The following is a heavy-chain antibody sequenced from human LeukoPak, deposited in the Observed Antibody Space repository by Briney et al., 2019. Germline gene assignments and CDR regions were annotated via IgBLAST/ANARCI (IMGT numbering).Heavy chain of an antibody. D-gene: IGHD6-19*01. CDR2: ISSSSSYI. Sequence: GGSLRLSCAASGFTFSSYSMNWVRQAPGKGLEWVSSISSSSSYIYYADSVKGRFTISRDNARNSLYLQMNSLRAEYTAVYYCATEPRSGWPSSDSSGQGTLVTVSP. CDR3: ATEPRSGWPSSDS. J-gene: IGHJ4*02. V-gene: IGHV3-21*01. CDR1: GFTFSSYS.